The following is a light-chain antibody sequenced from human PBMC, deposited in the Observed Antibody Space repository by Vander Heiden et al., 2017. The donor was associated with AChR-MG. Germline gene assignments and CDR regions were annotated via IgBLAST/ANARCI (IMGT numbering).Light chain of an antibody. J-gene: IGLJ2*01. V-gene: IGLV1-47*01. CDR2: RSY. CDR1: SFNSGNNF. Sequence: QSALTPPPSATGSPWPPATTACPGSSFNSGNNFVNWYQQLPGTAPKLLIYRSYQRPSGVPDRFSGSKSGTSAALAISGLRSEDEAHYYCATWDDSLKTHVFGGGTKLTVL. CDR3: ATWDDSLKTHV.